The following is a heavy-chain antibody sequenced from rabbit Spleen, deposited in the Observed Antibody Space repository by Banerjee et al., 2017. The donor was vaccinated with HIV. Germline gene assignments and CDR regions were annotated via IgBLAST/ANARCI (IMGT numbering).Heavy chain of an antibody. CDR1: GVSFSISSY. V-gene: IGHV1S45*01. Sequence: QEQLEESGGGLVKPEGSLTLTCTASGVSFSISSYMCWVRQAPGKGLEWIACIDAGSSTFTYFATWAKGRFTISKTSSTTVTLQMTSLTAVDTATYFCARDSSSSFSSYGMDLWGPGTLVTVS. J-gene: IGHJ6*01. CDR2: IDAGSSTFT. CDR3: ARDSSSSFSSYGMDL. D-gene: IGHD1-1*01.